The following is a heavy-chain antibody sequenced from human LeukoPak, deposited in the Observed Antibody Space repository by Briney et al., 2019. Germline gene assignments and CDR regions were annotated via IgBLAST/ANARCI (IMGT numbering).Heavy chain of an antibody. Sequence: QPGGSLRLSGAASGFTFSSYGMHWVRQAPGKGLEWVAVIWYDGSNKYYADSVKGRFTISRDNSKNTLYLQMKSLKAEDTAVYYCAREGVAATTGWFDPWGQGTLVTVSS. V-gene: IGHV3-33*01. CDR3: AREGVAATTGWFDP. CDR2: IWYDGSNK. D-gene: IGHD2-15*01. J-gene: IGHJ5*02. CDR1: GFTFSSYG.